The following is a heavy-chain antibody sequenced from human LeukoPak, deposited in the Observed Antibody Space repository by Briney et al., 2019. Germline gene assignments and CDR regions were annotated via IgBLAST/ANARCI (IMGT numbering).Heavy chain of an antibody. CDR2: ISGSGGST. CDR3: AKDLPIVVVPAASAFDI. CDR1: GFTFSSYA. V-gene: IGHV3-23*01. D-gene: IGHD2-2*01. Sequence: GGSLRLSCAASGFTFSSYAMSWVRQAPGKGLEWVSAISGSGGSTYYADSVKGRFTISRDNSKNTLYLQMNSLRAEDTAVYYCAKDLPIVVVPAASAFDIWGQGTMVTVSS. J-gene: IGHJ3*02.